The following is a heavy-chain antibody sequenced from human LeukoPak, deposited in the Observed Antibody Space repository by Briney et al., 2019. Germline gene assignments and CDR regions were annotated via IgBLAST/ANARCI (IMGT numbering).Heavy chain of an antibody. CDR3: ARGLSSGWVRVGMVDFFDY. Sequence: LETLSLTCTVSGGSISSYYWSWIRQPPGKGLEWIGYIYYSGSTNYNPSLKSRVTISVDTSKNQFSLKLSSVTAADTAVYYCARGLSSGWVRVGMVDFFDYWGQGTLVTVSS. CDR2: IYYSGST. CDR1: GGSISSYY. J-gene: IGHJ4*02. V-gene: IGHV4-59*01. D-gene: IGHD6-19*01.